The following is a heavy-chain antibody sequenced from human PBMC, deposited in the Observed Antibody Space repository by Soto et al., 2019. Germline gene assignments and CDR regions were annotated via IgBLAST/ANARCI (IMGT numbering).Heavy chain of an antibody. CDR3: ARGVVGYTNRDX. V-gene: IGHV4-34*01. CDR1: GGSFSGYY. J-gene: IGHJ4*02. D-gene: IGHD2-15*01. CDR2: INHSGST. Sequence: LSLACAVNGGSFSGYYWSCIRQPPGKGLEWIGEINHSGSTNYNPSLKSRVTISVDTSKNQFSLKLSSVTAADTAVYYCARGVVGYTNRDXWGQGPPGTVSX.